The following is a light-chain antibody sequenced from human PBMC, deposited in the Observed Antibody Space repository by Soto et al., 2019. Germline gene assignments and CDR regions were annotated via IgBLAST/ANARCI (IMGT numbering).Light chain of an antibody. CDR2: EVT. CDR3: KSRTTRNTLV. V-gene: IGLV2-14*01. Sequence: QSALTQPASVSGSPGQSITISCNGTSSDVGGYNYVSWYQQHPGKAPKLIIYEVTHRPSGVSSRFYGSRSGNTASLTISGLQAEDEADYYCKSRTTRNTLVFGGGTKLTVL. CDR1: SSDVGGYNY. J-gene: IGLJ3*02.